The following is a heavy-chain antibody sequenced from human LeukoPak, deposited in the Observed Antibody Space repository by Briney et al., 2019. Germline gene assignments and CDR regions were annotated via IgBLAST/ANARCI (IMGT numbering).Heavy chain of an antibody. Sequence: GGSLRLSCAASGFTFTNYGMSWVRQAPGKGLEWVSGISGSGEGTVYADSVKGRFTISRDNSKNTLYVQMNSLRAEDTAVYYCARTSSITMIVVVGAFDIWGQGTMVTVSS. CDR1: GFTFTNYG. V-gene: IGHV3-23*01. CDR2: ISGSGEGT. D-gene: IGHD3-22*01. J-gene: IGHJ3*02. CDR3: ARTSSITMIVVVGAFDI.